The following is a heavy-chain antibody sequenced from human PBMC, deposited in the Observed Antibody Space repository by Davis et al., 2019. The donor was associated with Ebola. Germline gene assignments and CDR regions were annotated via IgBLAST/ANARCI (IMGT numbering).Heavy chain of an antibody. Sequence: AASVKVSCKASGYTFTGYYMHWVRQAPGQGLEWMGWINPNSGGTNYAQKFQGWVTMTRDTSISTAYMELSRLRSDDTAVYYCARALYSSSWYWFDPWGQGTLVTVSS. CDR2: INPNSGGT. D-gene: IGHD6-13*01. V-gene: IGHV1-2*04. CDR1: GYTFTGYY. J-gene: IGHJ5*02. CDR3: ARALYSSSWYWFDP.